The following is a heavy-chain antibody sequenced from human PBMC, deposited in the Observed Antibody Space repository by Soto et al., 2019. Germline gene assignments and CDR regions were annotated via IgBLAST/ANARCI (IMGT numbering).Heavy chain of an antibody. Sequence: QVQLVQSGAEVKKPGSSVKVSCKASGGTFSNYAITWVRQAPGQGLEWMGGIIPIFGTTNYAQKFQGRVTITADKSTTTAYRELSSLRSEDTAVYYCAKDGGRDSYFGNWCDPWGQGTIVTVSS. CDR3: AKDGGRDSYFGNWCDP. J-gene: IGHJ5*02. CDR2: IIPIFGTT. CDR1: GGTFSNYA. D-gene: IGHD1-26*01. V-gene: IGHV1-69*14.